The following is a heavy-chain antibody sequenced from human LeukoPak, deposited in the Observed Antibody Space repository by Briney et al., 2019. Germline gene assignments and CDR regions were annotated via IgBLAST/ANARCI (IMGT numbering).Heavy chain of an antibody. V-gene: IGHV5-51*01. CDR2: IYPGDSDT. CDR1: GCSFTSYW. J-gene: IGHJ4*02. CDR3: ARERGYSSGWRLIDY. Sequence: PGESLKISCKGSGCSFTSYWIGWVRQMPGKGLEWMGIIYPGDSDTRYSPSFRGQVTISADKSISTAYLQWSSLKASDTAMYYCARERGYSSGWRLIDYWGQGTLVTVSS. D-gene: IGHD6-19*01.